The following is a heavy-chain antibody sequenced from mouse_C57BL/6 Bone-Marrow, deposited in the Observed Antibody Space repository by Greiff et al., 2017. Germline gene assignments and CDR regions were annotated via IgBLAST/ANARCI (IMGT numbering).Heavy chain of an antibody. J-gene: IGHJ2*01. CDR3: ARHPIYYYGSSYVKGRGDY. CDR1: GFTFSSYG. V-gene: IGHV5-6*01. Sequence: EVQRVESGGDLVKPGGSLKLSCAASGFTFSSYGMSWVRQTPDKRLEWVATISSGGSYTYYPDRVKGRFPISRDNAKNTLYLQMSSLKSEDTAMYYCARHPIYYYGSSYVKGRGDYWGQGTTLTVSS. CDR2: ISSGGSYT. D-gene: IGHD1-1*01.